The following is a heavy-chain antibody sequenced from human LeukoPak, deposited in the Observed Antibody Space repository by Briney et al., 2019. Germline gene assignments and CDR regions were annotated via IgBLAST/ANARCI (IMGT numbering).Heavy chain of an antibody. Sequence: ASVKVSCKASGYTFTSYSINWVRQAPGQGLEWMGWISAYNGNSHYTQKFQGRVTMTTDTSTSTAYMELRSLRSDDTAVYYCAREQQLVRGDYWGQGTLVTVSS. CDR2: ISAYNGNS. CDR3: AREQQLVRGDY. CDR1: GYTFTSYS. J-gene: IGHJ4*02. V-gene: IGHV1-18*01. D-gene: IGHD6-13*01.